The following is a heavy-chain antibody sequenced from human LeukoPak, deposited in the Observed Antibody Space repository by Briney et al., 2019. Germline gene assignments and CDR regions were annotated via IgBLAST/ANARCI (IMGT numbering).Heavy chain of an antibody. Sequence: SETLSLTCAVSGYSISSGHYWGWIRQPPGKGLEWIGSIYHSGGTYYNPSLKSRVTISVDTSKNQFSLKMKSVTAAGTAVYYCAGFTPAVDYCSQGTLVTVSS. CDR3: AGFTPAVDY. V-gene: IGHV4-38-2*01. J-gene: IGHJ4*02. CDR2: IYHSGGT. CDR1: GYSISSGHY. D-gene: IGHD3-10*01.